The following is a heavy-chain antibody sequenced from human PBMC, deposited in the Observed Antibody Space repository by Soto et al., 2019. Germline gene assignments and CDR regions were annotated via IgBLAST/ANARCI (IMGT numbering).Heavy chain of an antibody. Sequence: QVQLVESGGGVVQPGRSLRLSCAASGFTFSSYGMHWVRQAPGKGLEWVAVISYDGSNKYYADSVKGRFTISRDNSKNTLYLQMNSLRAEDTAVYYCAKDHWSMIVVVIQGGADYYFDYWGQGTLVTVSS. CDR1: GFTFSSYG. V-gene: IGHV3-30*18. J-gene: IGHJ4*02. D-gene: IGHD3-22*01. CDR2: ISYDGSNK. CDR3: AKDHWSMIVVVIQGGADYYFDY.